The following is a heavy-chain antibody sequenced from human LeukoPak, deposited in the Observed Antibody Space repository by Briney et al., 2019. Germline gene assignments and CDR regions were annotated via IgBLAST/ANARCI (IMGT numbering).Heavy chain of an antibody. D-gene: IGHD4-17*01. J-gene: IGHJ3*02. CDR2: ISAYNGNT. Sequence: ASVKVSCKASGYTFTSYGISWVRQAPGQGLEWMGWISAYNGNTNYAQKLQGRVTITADKSTSTAYMELSSLRSEDTAVYYCASGGVTVTTPTDAFDIWGQGTMVTVSS. CDR3: ASGGVTVTTPTDAFDI. V-gene: IGHV1-18*01. CDR1: GYTFTSYG.